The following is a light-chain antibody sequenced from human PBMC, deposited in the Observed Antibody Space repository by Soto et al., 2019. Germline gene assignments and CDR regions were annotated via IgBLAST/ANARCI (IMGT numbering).Light chain of an antibody. V-gene: IGKV1-5*03. J-gene: IGKJ1*01. CDR1: QTISSW. Sequence: DIQMTQSPSTLSGSVGDRVTITCRASQTISSWLAWYQQKPGKAPKLLIYKASTLKGGVPSRFSGSGSGTEFTLTISSLQPDDFATYYCQHYNSYSEAFGQGTKVDFK. CDR3: QHYNSYSEA. CDR2: KAS.